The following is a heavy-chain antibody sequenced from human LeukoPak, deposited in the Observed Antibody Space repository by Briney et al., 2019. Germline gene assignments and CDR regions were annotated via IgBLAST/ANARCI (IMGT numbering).Heavy chain of an antibody. CDR1: GFTFSSYS. Sequence: GGSLRLSCAASGFTFSSYSMNWVRQAPGKGLEWVSSISSSSSYIYYADSVKGRFTISRDNAKNSLYLQMNSLRAEDTAVYYCARDPDGGNFRGCWGQGTLVTVSS. J-gene: IGHJ4*02. CDR2: ISSSSSYI. V-gene: IGHV3-21*01. CDR3: ARDPDGGNFRGC. D-gene: IGHD4-23*01.